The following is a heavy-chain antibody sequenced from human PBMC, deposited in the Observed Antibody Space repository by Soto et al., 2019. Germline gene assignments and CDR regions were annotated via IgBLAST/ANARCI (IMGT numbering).Heavy chain of an antibody. CDR1: GFTFSSYW. V-gene: IGHV3-74*01. CDR3: ARVRVSGYEFDP. Sequence: EAQLVESGGGLVQPGGSVRLSCAASGFTFSSYWMHWVRQARGKGLVWVSRSNPDGRTTNYADSVKGRFTIYRDNANDTLYLQMNSLRAEDTAVYYCARVRVSGYEFDPWGQGTLITVTS. CDR2: SNPDGRTT. D-gene: IGHD5-12*01. J-gene: IGHJ5*02.